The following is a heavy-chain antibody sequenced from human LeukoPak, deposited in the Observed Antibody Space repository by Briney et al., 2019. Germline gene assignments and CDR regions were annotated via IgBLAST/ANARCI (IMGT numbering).Heavy chain of an antibody. J-gene: IGHJ3*02. CDR3: AREGYCSGGSCQNDAFDI. V-gene: IGHV3-7*01. CDR2: IKQDGSEK. Sequence: GGSLRLSCAASGFTFSSYWMSWVRQAPGKGLEWVANIKQDGSEKYYVDSVKGRFTISRDNARNSLYLQMNSLRAEDTAVYYCAREGYCSGGSCQNDAFDIWGQGTMVTVSS. CDR1: GFTFSSYW. D-gene: IGHD2-15*01.